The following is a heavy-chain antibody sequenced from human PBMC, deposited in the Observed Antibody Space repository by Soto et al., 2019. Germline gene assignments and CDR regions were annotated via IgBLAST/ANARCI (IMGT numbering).Heavy chain of an antibody. CDR3: ARGADYYDSSSFDY. J-gene: IGHJ4*02. CDR1: GGSISSYY. D-gene: IGHD3-22*01. V-gene: IGHV4-59*01. CDR2: IYYSGST. Sequence: SQTLSLTCTVSGGSISSYYWSWIRQPPGKGLEWIVYIYYSGSTNYNTSLKSRVNISVDTSKNQFSLKLSSVSDADTAVYYCARGADYYDSSSFDYWGQGTLVTVSS.